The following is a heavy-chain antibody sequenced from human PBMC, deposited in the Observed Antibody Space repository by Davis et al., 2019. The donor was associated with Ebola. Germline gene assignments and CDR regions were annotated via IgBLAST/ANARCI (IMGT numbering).Heavy chain of an antibody. D-gene: IGHD2-2*01. Sequence: GESLKISCAASGFTFRSYGMHWVRQAPGKGLEWVAVISYDGSNKYYADSVKGRFTISRDNSKNTLYLQMNSLRAEDTAVYYCAKVGGDIVVVPAAPYYYYGMDVWGQGTTVTVSS. CDR3: AKVGGDIVVVPAAPYYYYGMDV. V-gene: IGHV3-30*18. CDR1: GFTFRSYG. CDR2: ISYDGSNK. J-gene: IGHJ6*02.